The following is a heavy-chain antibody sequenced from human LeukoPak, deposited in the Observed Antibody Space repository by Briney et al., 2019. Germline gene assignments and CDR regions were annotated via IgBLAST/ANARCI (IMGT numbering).Heavy chain of an antibody. J-gene: IGHJ4*02. Sequence: ASVKVSCKASGYTFTSYDINRVRQGTGQGLEWMGWMNPNSGNTGYAQKIQGRVTMTRNTSISTAYMELSSLRCDDTAWYYCARVVLAGPRAFDYWGQGTLVTVSS. CDR1: GYTFTSYD. CDR3: ARVVLAGPRAFDY. V-gene: IGHV1-8*01. CDR2: MNPNSGNT. D-gene: IGHD2-8*02.